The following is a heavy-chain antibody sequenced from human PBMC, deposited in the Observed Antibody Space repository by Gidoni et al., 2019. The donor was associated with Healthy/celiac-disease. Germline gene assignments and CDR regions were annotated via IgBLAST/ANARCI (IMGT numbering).Heavy chain of an antibody. V-gene: IGHV3-21*01. D-gene: IGHD6-13*01. CDR2: IISSSSYI. CDR1: GFTFSSYS. J-gene: IGHJ4*02. CDR3: ARDKIVQQQLVPFDY. Sequence: EVQLVESGGGLVKPGGSLRLSCAASGFTFSSYSMNWVRQAPGKGLEWVSSIISSSSYIYYADSVKGRFTISRDNAKNSLYLQMNSLRAEDTAVYYCARDKIVQQQLVPFDYWGQGTLVTVSS.